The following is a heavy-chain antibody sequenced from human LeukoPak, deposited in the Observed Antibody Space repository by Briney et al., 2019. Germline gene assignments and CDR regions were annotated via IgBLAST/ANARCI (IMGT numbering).Heavy chain of an antibody. CDR3: ARESRPGGVGIGAFDI. Sequence: SETLSLTCTVSGDSISGYYWSWLRQPPGEGLEWIGYSHYSWGPRYIPSLNSRGTISLDTSKNQFSLKLTSVTAADTAVYYCARESRPGGVGIGAFDIWGQGTMVTVSS. CDR2: SHYSWGP. J-gene: IGHJ3*02. D-gene: IGHD3-16*01. V-gene: IGHV4-59*12. CDR1: GDSISGYY.